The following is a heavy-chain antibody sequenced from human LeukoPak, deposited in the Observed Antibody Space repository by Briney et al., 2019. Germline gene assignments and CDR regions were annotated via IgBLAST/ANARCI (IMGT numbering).Heavy chain of an antibody. CDR2: IYKNGST. V-gene: IGHV4-59*08. CDR1: GASLSSYY. J-gene: IGHJ4*02. Sequence: SETLSLTCTVSGASLSSYYWGWIRQPPGKGLEWIGNIYKNGSTNYNPSLKSRVTISIDTSKNQFSLRLSSVTAADTAVYYCARLDYDILTGSSYFFDYWGQGPLVTVSS. D-gene: IGHD3-9*01. CDR3: ARLDYDILTGSSYFFDY.